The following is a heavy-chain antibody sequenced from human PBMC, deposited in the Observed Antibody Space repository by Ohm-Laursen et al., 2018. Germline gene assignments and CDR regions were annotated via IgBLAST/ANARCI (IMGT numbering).Heavy chain of an antibody. D-gene: IGHD3-22*01. CDR3: ARDTSGYFYY. CDR2: IYSGGDM. CDR1: GSTFSDYY. V-gene: IGHV3-69-1*01. Sequence: SLRLSCAASGSTFSDYYMSWIRQAPGKGLEWVSLIYSGGDMFYADSVKGRFTISRDKSKNSLYLQMNSLRAEDTAVYYCARDTSGYFYYWGQGTLVTVSS. J-gene: IGHJ4*02.